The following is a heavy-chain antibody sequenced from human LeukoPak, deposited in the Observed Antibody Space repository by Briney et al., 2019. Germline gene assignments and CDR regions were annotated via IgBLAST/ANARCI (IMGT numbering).Heavy chain of an antibody. D-gene: IGHD6-19*01. CDR2: ISGSGGIT. J-gene: IGHJ4*02. CDR3: AKTTTGYSSGRYPGWPVDY. Sequence: PGGSLRLSCAASGFTFSSYAIYWVRQAPGKGLEWVSGISGSGGITYFADPVKGRFTISRDNSKNTVYLQMNSLRAEDTAVYYRAKTTTGYSSGRYPGWPVDYWGQGTLVTVSS. V-gene: IGHV3-23*01. CDR1: GFTFSSYA.